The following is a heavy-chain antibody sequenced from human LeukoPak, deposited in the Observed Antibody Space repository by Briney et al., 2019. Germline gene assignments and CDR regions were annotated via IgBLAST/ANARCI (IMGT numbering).Heavy chain of an antibody. V-gene: IGHV4-4*07. CDR1: GGSISSYY. CDR2: IYTSGST. J-gene: IGHJ2*01. Sequence: SETLSLTCTVSGGSISSYYWSWIRQPAGKGLEWIGRIYTSGSTSYNPSLKSRVTMSVDTSKNQFSLWLSSVTAADTAVYYCARMRLSSYWYFDLWGRGSLVTVSS. CDR3: ARMRLSSYWYFDL. D-gene: IGHD6-25*01.